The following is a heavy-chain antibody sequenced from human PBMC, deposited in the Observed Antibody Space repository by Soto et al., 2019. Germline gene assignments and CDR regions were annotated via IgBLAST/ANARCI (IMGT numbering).Heavy chain of an antibody. J-gene: IGHJ4*02. CDR1: GYTFTSYG. V-gene: IGHV1-18*01. Sequence: SVKLSCKASGYTFTSYGISWPRQATGQGLERMGWISAYNGNTNYAQKLQGRVTMTTDTSTSTAYMELRSLRSDDTAVYYCARAHYCGGECYAHFDYWGQGTLVTGLL. CDR3: ARAHYCGGECYAHFDY. D-gene: IGHD2-21*01. CDR2: ISAYNGNT.